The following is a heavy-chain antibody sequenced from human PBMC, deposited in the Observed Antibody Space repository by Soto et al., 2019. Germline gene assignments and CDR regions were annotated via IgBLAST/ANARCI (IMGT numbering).Heavy chain of an antibody. Sequence: SETLSLTCTVSGDSISTNSYSWGWIRQPPGQGLEWIGLFYYSGSTHYNPSLKSRLTVSVDTSKNQFSLKVSSVTAADTAVYSCARGSYYYDSSSYYHYWGQGTLVTVSS. CDR2: FYYSGST. J-gene: IGHJ4*02. CDR1: GDSISTNSYS. D-gene: IGHD3-22*01. CDR3: ARGSYYYDSSSYYHY. V-gene: IGHV4-39*01.